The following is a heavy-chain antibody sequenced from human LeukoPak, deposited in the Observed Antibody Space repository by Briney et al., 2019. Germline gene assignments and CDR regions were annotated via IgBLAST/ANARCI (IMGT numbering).Heavy chain of an antibody. V-gene: IGHV3-30*04. CDR1: GFTFSSYA. D-gene: IGHD3-22*01. CDR3: ASYDSSGYYYFDY. CDR2: ISYDGSNK. J-gene: IGHJ4*02. Sequence: PGRSLRLSCAASGFTFSSYAVHWVRQAPGKGLEWVALISYDGSNKYYADSVKGRFTISRDNSKNTLYLQMNSLRAEDTAVYYCASYDSSGYYYFDYWGQGTLVTVSS.